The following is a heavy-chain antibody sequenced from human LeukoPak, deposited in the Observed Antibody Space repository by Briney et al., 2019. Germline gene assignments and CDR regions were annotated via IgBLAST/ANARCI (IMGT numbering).Heavy chain of an antibody. CDR1: GGSFSGYY. CDR3: ARVPPRTMGHANIEY. D-gene: IGHD4/OR15-4a*01. Sequence: SETLSLTCAVYGGSFSGYYWSWIRQPPGKGLEWIGEINHSGSTNYSPYLKSRVTLSVDTSKNQFSLKLSSVTAADTAVYYCARVPPRTMGHANIEYWGQGTLVPVSS. CDR2: INHSGST. J-gene: IGHJ4*02. V-gene: IGHV4-34*01.